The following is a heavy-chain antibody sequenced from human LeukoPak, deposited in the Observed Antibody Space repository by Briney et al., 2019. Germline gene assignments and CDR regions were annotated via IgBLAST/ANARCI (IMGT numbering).Heavy chain of an antibody. CDR1: GFTFSNAW. CDR3: VRSLSPRTYYYDSSGYLSAFDI. J-gene: IGHJ3*02. Sequence: GGSLRLSCAASGFTFSNAWMNWVRQAPGKGLEWVSSISSSSSYIYYADSVKGRFTISRDNAKNSLYLQMNSLRAEDTAVYYCVRSLSPRTYYYDSSGYLSAFDIWGQGTMVTVSS. D-gene: IGHD3-22*01. CDR2: ISSSSSYI. V-gene: IGHV3-21*01.